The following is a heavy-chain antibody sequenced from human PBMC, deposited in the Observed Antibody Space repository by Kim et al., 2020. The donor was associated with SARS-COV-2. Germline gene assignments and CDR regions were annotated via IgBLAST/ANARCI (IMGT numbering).Heavy chain of an antibody. CDR3: ANCLGYFDY. J-gene: IGHJ4*02. D-gene: IGHD3-16*01. CDR2: GSST. V-gene: IGHV3-23*03. Sequence: GSSTYDADSVKGRFTISRDNSKNTLYLQMNSVRAEDTAVYYCANCLGYFDYWGQGTLVTVSS.